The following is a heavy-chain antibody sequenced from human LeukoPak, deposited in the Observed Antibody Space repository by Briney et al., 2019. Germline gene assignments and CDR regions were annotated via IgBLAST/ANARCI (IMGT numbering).Heavy chain of an antibody. Sequence: ASVKVSCKASGYTFTSYAMNWVRQAPGQGLEWMGWINTNTGNPTYAQGFTGRFVFSLDTSVSTAYLQTSSLKAEDTAVYYCAREDYSLFTSLYYYYGMDVWGQGTTVTVSS. J-gene: IGHJ6*02. CDR2: INTNTGNP. CDR3: AREDYSLFTSLYYYYGMDV. CDR1: GYTFTSYA. V-gene: IGHV7-4-1*02. D-gene: IGHD4-11*01.